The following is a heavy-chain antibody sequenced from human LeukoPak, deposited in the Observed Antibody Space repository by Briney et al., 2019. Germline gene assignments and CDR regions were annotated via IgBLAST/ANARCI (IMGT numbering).Heavy chain of an antibody. CDR1: GFTFSGAW. CDR2: IKSMSAGGTT. CDR3: TTDAGYDSRWYNW. J-gene: IGHJ4*02. V-gene: IGHV3-15*01. D-gene: IGHD1-20*01. Sequence: GGSLRLSSAASGFTFSGAWMSWVRQAPGKGLEWVGRIKSMSAGGTTDYASPVKGRFIISRDDSKNTLYLQINSLKTEDTAVYYCTTDAGYDSRWYNWWGQGTLVTVSS.